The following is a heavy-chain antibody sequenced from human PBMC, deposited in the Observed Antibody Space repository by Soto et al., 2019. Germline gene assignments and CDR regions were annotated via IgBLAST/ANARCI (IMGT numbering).Heavy chain of an antibody. D-gene: IGHD6-19*01. V-gene: IGHV4-59*01. J-gene: IGHJ3*02. CDR1: GGSINSYY. CDR3: AGVPWQWLGGCGFDI. CDR2: IYYSGST. Sequence: QVQLQESGPGLVKPSETLSLTCTVSGGSINSYYWSWIRQPPGKGLEWIGYIYYSGSTNYNPSLRRRATVSVDTSRSRCTRKLGSVTAAETAVYYCAGVPWQWLGGCGFDIWGQGTMVTVSS.